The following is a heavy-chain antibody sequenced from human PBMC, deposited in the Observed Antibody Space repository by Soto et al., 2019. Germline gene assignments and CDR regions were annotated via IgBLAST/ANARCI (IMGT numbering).Heavy chain of an antibody. D-gene: IGHD3-3*01. V-gene: IGHV1-69*13. Sequence: SVKVSCTASGGTFSSYAISWVRQAPGQGLEWMGGIIPIFGTANYAQKFQGRVTITADESTSTAYMELSSLRSEDTAVYYCARGPPLDHTFDYWGQGTLVTVSS. CDR2: IIPIFGTA. CDR1: GGTFSSYA. CDR3: ARGPPLDHTFDY. J-gene: IGHJ4*02.